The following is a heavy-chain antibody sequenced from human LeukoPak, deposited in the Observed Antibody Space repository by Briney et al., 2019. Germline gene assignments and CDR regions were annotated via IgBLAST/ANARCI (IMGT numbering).Heavy chain of an antibody. V-gene: IGHV1-69*04. CDR1: GGTFSSYA. Sequence: ASVKVSCKASGGTFSSYAISWVRQAPGQGLEWMGRIIPILGIANYAQKFQGRVTITADKSTSTAYMELSSLRSEDTAVYYCARENGGNSGGVDVWGQGTTVTVSS. D-gene: IGHD4-23*01. J-gene: IGHJ6*02. CDR3: ARENGGNSGGVDV. CDR2: IIPILGIA.